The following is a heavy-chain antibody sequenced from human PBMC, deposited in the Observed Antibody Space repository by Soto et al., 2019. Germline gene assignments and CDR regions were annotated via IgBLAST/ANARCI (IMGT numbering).Heavy chain of an antibody. D-gene: IGHD2-2*01. J-gene: IGHJ4*02. CDR2: IKSKTDGGTT. Sequence: GGSLRLSCAASGFTFSNAWMIWVRQAPGKGLEWVGRIKSKTDGGTTDYAAPVKGRFTISRDDSKNTLYLQMNSLKTEDTAVYYCTTAPYQLLPLVDYWGQGTLVTVSS. V-gene: IGHV3-15*01. CDR1: GFTFSNAW. CDR3: TTAPYQLLPLVDY.